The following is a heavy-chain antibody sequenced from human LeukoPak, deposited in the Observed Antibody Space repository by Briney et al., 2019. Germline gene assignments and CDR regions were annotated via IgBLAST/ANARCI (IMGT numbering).Heavy chain of an antibody. D-gene: IGHD3-10*01. CDR2: INSEGTTT. V-gene: IGHV3-74*01. Sequence: GWSLRLSCAASGFTFSGYWMHWVRQAPGKGPVWVSRINSEGTTTDYADSVKGRFTISRDNAKNTLYLQMNSLRAEDTAVYYCARVGITMVRTVAFDIWGQGTMVTVSS. CDR1: GFTFSGYW. CDR3: ARVGITMVRTVAFDI. J-gene: IGHJ3*02.